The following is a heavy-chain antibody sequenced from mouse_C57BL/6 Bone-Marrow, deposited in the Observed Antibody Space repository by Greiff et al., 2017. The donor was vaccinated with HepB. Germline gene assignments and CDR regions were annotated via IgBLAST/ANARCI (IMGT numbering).Heavy chain of an antibody. D-gene: IGHD1-1*01. V-gene: IGHV1-26*01. Sequence: EVQLQQSGPELVKPGASVKISCKASGYTFTDYYMNWVKQSHGKSLEWIGDINPNNGGTSYNQKFKGKATLTVDKSSSTAYMELRSLTSEDSAVYYCARWGFYYYGSSFSYWYFDVWGTGTTVTVSS. CDR1: GYTFTDYY. CDR3: ARWGFYYYGSSFSYWYFDV. CDR2: INPNNGGT. J-gene: IGHJ1*03.